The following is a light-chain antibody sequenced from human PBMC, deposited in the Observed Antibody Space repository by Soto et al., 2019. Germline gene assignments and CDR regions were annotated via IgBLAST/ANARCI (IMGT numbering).Light chain of an antibody. Sequence: QSVLTQPASVSGSPGQSITISCTGTSSDVGGYNYVSWYQQHPGKAPKLMIYDVNNRPSGVSNRFSGSKSGNTASLTISGLQPEDEADYYCTSYSSSSTLVFGGGTKVTVL. CDR3: TSYSSSSTLV. V-gene: IGLV2-14*01. CDR1: SSDVGGYNY. J-gene: IGLJ2*01. CDR2: DVN.